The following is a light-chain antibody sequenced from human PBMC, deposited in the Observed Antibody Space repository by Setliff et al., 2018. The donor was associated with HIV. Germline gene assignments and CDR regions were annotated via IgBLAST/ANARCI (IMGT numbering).Light chain of an antibody. CDR2: QAS. CDR1: SGDVGRYNL. Sequence: QSVRTQPASVSGSAGQTITISCTGTSGDVGRYNLVSWYQQQPGKPPKLMIYQASKRPSGVSNRFSGSKSGNTASLTISGFQAEDEADYYCCSNTGSNTYVFGTGTKVTVL. J-gene: IGLJ1*01. CDR3: CSNTGSNTYV. V-gene: IGLV2-23*01.